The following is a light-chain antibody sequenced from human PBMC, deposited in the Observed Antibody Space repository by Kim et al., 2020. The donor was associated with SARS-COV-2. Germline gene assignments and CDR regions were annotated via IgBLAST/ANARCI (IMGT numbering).Light chain of an antibody. J-gene: IGKJ2*01. Sequence: ASLGDTIPLTWRASPCIASWLSWYQQKPGNPPKLLIYGTSNVQSGVPSRFSGSGYGTDFTLTISSLQPEDFATYYCQQNHSVPPTFGQGTKLEI. CDR3: QQNHSVPPT. CDR1: PCIASW. CDR2: GTS. V-gene: IGKV1-12*01.